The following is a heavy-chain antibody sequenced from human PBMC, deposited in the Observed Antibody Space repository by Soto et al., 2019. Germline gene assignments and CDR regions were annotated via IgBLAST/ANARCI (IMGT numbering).Heavy chain of an antibody. J-gene: IGHJ5*02. Sequence: EVQLVESGGGLVKPGGSLRLSCAASGFTVSSNYMSWVRQAPGKGLEWVSVIYSGGSTYYADSVKGRFTISRDNSKNTLYLQMNSLRAEDTAVYYCARSLYSGYDYWFDPWGQGTLVTVSS. CDR1: GFTVSSNY. CDR2: IYSGGST. V-gene: IGHV3-53*01. CDR3: ARSLYSGYDYWFDP. D-gene: IGHD5-12*01.